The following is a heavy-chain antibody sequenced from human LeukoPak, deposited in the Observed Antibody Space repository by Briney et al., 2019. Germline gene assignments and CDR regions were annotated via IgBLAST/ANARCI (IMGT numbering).Heavy chain of an antibody. V-gene: IGHV3-64*01. CDR1: GFTFSSYA. CDR2: ISSNGGSA. Sequence: GGSLRLSCAASGFTFSSYAMHWVRQAPEKGLEYVSAISSNGGSAYYANSVKGRFTISRDNSKNTLYLQMGSLRAEDMAVYYCARGRGSSSHWGQGTLVTVSS. D-gene: IGHD6-13*01. CDR3: ARGRGSSSH. J-gene: IGHJ4*02.